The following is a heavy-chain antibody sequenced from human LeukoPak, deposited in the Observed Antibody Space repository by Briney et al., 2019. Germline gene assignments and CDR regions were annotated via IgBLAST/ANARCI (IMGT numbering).Heavy chain of an antibody. CDR1: RDSVSSNGAA. V-gene: IGHV6-1*01. CDR2: TYYRSKWND. J-gene: IGHJ6*02. CDR3: ARGRPSYYGMDV. Sequence: SQTLSLTCAISRDSVSSNGAAWNWIRQSPSRGLEWLGRTYYRSKWNDDYAVSVKSRITINPDTSKNQFSLQLNSVTPEDTAVYYCARGRPSYYGMDVWGQGTTVTVSS.